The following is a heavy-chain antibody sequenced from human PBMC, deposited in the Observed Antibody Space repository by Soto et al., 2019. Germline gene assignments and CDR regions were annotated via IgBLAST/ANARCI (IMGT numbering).Heavy chain of an antibody. CDR2: ISSSGGIT. CDR3: AKENTSDYYDSSAYIDF. CDR1: GFTFSSYA. D-gene: IGHD3-22*01. Sequence: EVQLLESGGGLVQPGGSLRLSCAASGFTFSSYAMTWVRQAPGKGLEWVSAISSSGGITYYADSVKGRFTISRDNSKSTLNLQMDSLRAEDTAVYYCAKENTSDYYDSSAYIDFWGQGTLVTVSS. J-gene: IGHJ4*02. V-gene: IGHV3-23*01.